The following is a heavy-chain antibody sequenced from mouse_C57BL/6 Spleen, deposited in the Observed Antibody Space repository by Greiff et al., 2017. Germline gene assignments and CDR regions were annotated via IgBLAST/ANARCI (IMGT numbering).Heavy chain of an antibody. CDR1: GYAFSSSW. J-gene: IGHJ1*03. CDR3: ARWDSNGWYFDV. V-gene: IGHV1-82*01. D-gene: IGHD2-5*01. CDR2: IYPGDGDT. Sequence: VKLQESGPELVKPGASVKISCKASGYAFSSSWMNWVKQRPGKGLEWIGRIYPGDGDTNYNGKFKGKATLTADKSSSTAYMQLSSLTSEDSAVYFCARWDSNGWYFDVWGTGTTVTVSS.